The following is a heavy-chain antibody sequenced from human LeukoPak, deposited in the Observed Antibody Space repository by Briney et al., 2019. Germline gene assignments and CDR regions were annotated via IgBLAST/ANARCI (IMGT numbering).Heavy chain of an antibody. CDR1: GFTFSSYG. CDR2: IRYDGSNK. CDR3: AKAIRLGMEQYYFDY. Sequence: GGSLRLSCAASGFTFSSYGMHWVRQAPGKGLEWVAFIRYDGSNKYYADSVKGRFTISRDNSKNTLYLQMNSLRAEDTAVYYCAKAIRLGMEQYYFDYWGQGTLVTVSS. J-gene: IGHJ4*02. D-gene: IGHD1/OR15-1a*01. V-gene: IGHV3-30*02.